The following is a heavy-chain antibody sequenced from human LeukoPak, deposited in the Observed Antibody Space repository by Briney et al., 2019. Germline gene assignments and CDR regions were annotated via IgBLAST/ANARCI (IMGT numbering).Heavy chain of an antibody. CDR3: AKNRGYCSGGSCYGDY. Sequence: GGSLRLSCAASGFTFSNYAMSWVRQAPGKGLEWVSSISGDGGSTYYADSVKGRFTISRDNSKNTVYLQMNSLRAEDTAIYYCAKNRGYCSGGSCYGDYWGQGMLVIVSS. CDR1: GFTFSNYA. D-gene: IGHD2-15*01. J-gene: IGHJ4*02. V-gene: IGHV3-23*01. CDR2: ISGDGGST.